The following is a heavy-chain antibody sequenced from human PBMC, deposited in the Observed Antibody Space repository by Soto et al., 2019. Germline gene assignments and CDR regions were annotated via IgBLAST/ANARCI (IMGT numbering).Heavy chain of an antibody. Sequence: PSETLSLTCTVSGGSISSSSYYWGWILQPPGKGLEWIGSIYYSGSTYYNPSLKSRVTISVDTSKNQFSLKLSSVTAADTAVYYCATQIGSGKPRQYSYYMDVWGKGTTVTISS. CDR3: ATQIGSGKPRQYSYYMDV. CDR1: GGSISSSSYY. V-gene: IGHV4-39*01. CDR2: IYYSGST. D-gene: IGHD3-10*01. J-gene: IGHJ6*03.